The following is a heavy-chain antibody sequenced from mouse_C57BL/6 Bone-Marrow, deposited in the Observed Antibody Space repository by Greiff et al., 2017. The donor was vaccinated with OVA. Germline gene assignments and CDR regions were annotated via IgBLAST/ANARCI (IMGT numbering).Heavy chain of an antibody. J-gene: IGHJ2*01. Sequence: EVKLMESGPELVKPGASVKISCKASGYSFTGYYMNWVKQSPEKSLEWIGEINPSTGGTTYNQKFKAKATLTVDKSSSTAYMQLKSLTSEDSAVYYCARRGYGSSYGYFDYWGQGTTLTVSS. V-gene: IGHV1-42*01. CDR3: ARRGYGSSYGYFDY. CDR1: GYSFTGYY. CDR2: INPSTGGT. D-gene: IGHD1-1*01.